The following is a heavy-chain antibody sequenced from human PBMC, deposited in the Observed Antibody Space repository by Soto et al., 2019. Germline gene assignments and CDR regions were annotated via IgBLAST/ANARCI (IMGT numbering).Heavy chain of an antibody. Sequence: PSETLSLTCAVSGGSISSSNWWSWVRQPPGKGLEWIGEIYHSGSTNYNPSLKSRVTISVDKSKNQFSLKLTSVTAADTAVYYCARDVSRHYEYYFDYWGQGTLVTVSS. J-gene: IGHJ4*02. CDR2: IYHSGST. CDR1: GGSISSSNW. D-gene: IGHD3-22*01. CDR3: ARDVSRHYEYYFDY. V-gene: IGHV4-4*02.